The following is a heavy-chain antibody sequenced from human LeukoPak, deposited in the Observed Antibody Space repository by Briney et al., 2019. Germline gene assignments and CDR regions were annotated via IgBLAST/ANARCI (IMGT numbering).Heavy chain of an antibody. D-gene: IGHD3-10*01. CDR2: INVDKGNT. CDR3: ARRFGEFTTFDY. Sequence: ASVKVSCKASGYTFTSYTMHWVRQAPGQRLEWMGWINVDKGNTKYSQKFQDRVIISWDTSASTAYMELSSLRSEDTAVYYCARRFGEFTTFDYWGQGTLVTVSS. V-gene: IGHV1-3*01. CDR1: GYTFTSYT. J-gene: IGHJ4*02.